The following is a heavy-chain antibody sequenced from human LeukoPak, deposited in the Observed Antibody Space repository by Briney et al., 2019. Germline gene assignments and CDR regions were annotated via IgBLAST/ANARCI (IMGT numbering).Heavy chain of an antibody. D-gene: IGHD3-22*01. Sequence: SETLSLTCTVSGGSISSYYWSWIRQPPGKGLEWIGYIYYSGSTNYNPSLKSRVTISVDKSKNQFSLKLSSVTAADTAVYYCARDSHYYDSSGTFDLWGRGTLVTVSS. V-gene: IGHV4-59*12. CDR1: GGSISSYY. J-gene: IGHJ2*01. CDR2: IYYSGST. CDR3: ARDSHYYDSSGTFDL.